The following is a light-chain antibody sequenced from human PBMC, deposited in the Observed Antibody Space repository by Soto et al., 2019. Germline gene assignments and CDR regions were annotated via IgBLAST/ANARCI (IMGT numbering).Light chain of an antibody. J-gene: IGKJ2*01. CDR1: QDISTH. Sequence: DIQLIQSPSFLSASVGDRVTITCRASQDISTHLAWYQQKPEKAPQLLSYGASTLQSGVPSTFSGSGSGTEFTLSISSLQPEDLATYYCLQLHSYPYTFGQGTKLEIK. V-gene: IGKV1-9*01. CDR3: LQLHSYPYT. CDR2: GAS.